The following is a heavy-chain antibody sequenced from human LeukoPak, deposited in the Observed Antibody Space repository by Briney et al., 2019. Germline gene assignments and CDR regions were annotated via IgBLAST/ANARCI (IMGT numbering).Heavy chain of an antibody. CDR1: GFTFTRYS. J-gene: IGHJ4*02. CDR2: ISGYSDYI. Sequence: PGGSLRLSCAASGFTFTRYSMNWVRQAPGKGLEWVSSISGYSDYIFYADSVKGRFTISRDNAKNSLYLQMNSLRAEDTAVYYCARSLPFDYWGQGTLVTVSS. V-gene: IGHV3-21*01. CDR3: ARSLPFDY.